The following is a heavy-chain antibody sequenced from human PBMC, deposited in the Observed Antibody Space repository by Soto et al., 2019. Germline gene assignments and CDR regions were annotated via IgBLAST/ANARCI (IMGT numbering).Heavy chain of an antibody. Sequence: PSETLSLTCAFYGWSFSGYYWSWIRQPPGKGLEWIGEVNHSGSTNYNPSLKSRVTISVDTSKNQFSLKLSSVTAADTAVYYCARRARCSGGSCYSGWFDPWGQGTLVTVSS. V-gene: IGHV4-34*01. CDR1: GWSFSGYY. J-gene: IGHJ5*02. D-gene: IGHD2-15*01. CDR3: ARRARCSGGSCYSGWFDP. CDR2: VNHSGST.